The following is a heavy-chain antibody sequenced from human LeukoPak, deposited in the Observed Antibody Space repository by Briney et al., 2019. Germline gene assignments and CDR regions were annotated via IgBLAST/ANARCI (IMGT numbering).Heavy chain of an antibody. CDR3: AKHRGVYGDYDY. CDR2: IYSGGTT. CDR1: GFTVSRSY. D-gene: IGHD4-17*01. Sequence: GGPLRLSCAASGFTVSRSYMIWARQAPGKGLEWVSVIYSGGTTYYADSVKGRFTISRDSSKNTLYLQMNSLRAEDTAIYYCAKHRGVYGDYDYWGQGTLVTVTS. J-gene: IGHJ4*02. V-gene: IGHV3-53*01.